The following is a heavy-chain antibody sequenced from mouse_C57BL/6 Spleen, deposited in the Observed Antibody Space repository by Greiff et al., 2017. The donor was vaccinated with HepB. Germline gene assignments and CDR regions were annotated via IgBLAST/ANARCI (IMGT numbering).Heavy chain of an antibody. Sequence: VQLQQPGAELVKPGASVKLSCKASGYTFTSYWMHWVKQRPGQGLGWIGMIHPNSGSTNYNEKFKSKATLTVDKSSSTAYMQLSSLTSEDSAVYYCARGGGNYGVYWYFDVWGTGTTVTVSS. CDR3: ARGGGNYGVYWYFDV. V-gene: IGHV1-64*01. D-gene: IGHD2-1*01. J-gene: IGHJ1*03. CDR1: GYTFTSYW. CDR2: IHPNSGST.